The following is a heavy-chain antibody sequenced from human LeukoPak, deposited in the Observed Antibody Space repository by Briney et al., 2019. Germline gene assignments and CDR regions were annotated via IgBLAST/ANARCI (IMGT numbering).Heavy chain of an antibody. V-gene: IGHV3-23*01. CDR1: GFTFSSYV. CDR3: ARGEGSGTYYKRYFDL. Sequence: GGSLRLSCAVSGFTFSSYVMNWVRQAPGKGLEWVSGSSGSGVTTYYADSVKGRFTISGDNSKDTLYLQMNSLRAEDTAVYYCARGEGSGTYYKRYFDLWGRGTLVTVSS. CDR2: SSGSGVTT. D-gene: IGHD3-10*01. J-gene: IGHJ2*01.